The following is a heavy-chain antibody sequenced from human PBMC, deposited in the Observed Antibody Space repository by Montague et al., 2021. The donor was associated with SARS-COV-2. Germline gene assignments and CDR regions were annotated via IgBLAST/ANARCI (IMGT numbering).Heavy chain of an antibody. V-gene: IGHV6-1*01. CDR1: GDSVSSNIAT. Sequence: CAISGDSVSSNIATWNWIRQSPSRGLEWPGRTYYRSKWYNDYAESVKSRITIDPDTSKHQFSLHLNSVTPEDTAVYYCARIPVGSKYYFDFWGQGTLVTASS. CDR3: ARIPVGSKYYFDF. CDR2: TYYRSKWYN. D-gene: IGHD2-2*01. J-gene: IGHJ4*02.